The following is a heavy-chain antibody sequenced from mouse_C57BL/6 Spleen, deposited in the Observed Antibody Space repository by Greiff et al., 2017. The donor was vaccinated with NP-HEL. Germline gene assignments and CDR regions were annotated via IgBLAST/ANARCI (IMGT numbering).Heavy chain of an antibody. CDR2: IDPSDSST. Sequence: VQLQQSGAELVKPGASVKLSCKASGYTFTSYWMQWVKQRPGQGLEWIGEIDPSDSSTNYNQKFKGKATLTVDTSSSTAYMQLSSLTSEDYAVYYCARDGRYFDVWGTGTTVTVSS. CDR1: GYTFTSYW. CDR3: ARDGRYFDV. D-gene: IGHD2-3*01. V-gene: IGHV1-50*01. J-gene: IGHJ1*03.